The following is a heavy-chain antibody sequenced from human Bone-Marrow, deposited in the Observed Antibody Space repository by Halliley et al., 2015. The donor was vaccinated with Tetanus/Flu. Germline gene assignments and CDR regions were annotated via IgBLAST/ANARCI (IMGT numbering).Heavy chain of an antibody. D-gene: IGHD2-2*01. CDR3: AREGSVVGLGLDYYYGMDV. J-gene: IGHJ6*02. CDR1: GDTINNYA. V-gene: IGHV1-69*12. Sequence: QVQLVQSGAEVKKPGSSVKVSCKFSGDTINNYAIGWVRQAPGQGLEWVGGIIPIFGAVNYARKFQGRVTITADESTSTVYLELSSLRAEDTAIYYCAREGSVVGLGLDYYYGMDVWGQGTTVTVSS. CDR2: IIPIFGAV.